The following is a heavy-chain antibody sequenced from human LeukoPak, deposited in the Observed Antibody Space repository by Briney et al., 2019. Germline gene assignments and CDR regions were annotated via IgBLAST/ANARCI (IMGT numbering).Heavy chain of an antibody. CDR2: IYYSGST. CDR1: GGSISSYY. Sequence: SETLSLTCTVSGGSISSYYWSWIRQPPGQGLEWIGYIYYSGSTNYNPSLKSRVTISVDTSKNQFSLKLSSVTAADTAVYYCARSGGAPNHWGQGTLVTVSS. CDR3: ARSGGAPNH. V-gene: IGHV4-59*01. J-gene: IGHJ4*02. D-gene: IGHD3-16*01.